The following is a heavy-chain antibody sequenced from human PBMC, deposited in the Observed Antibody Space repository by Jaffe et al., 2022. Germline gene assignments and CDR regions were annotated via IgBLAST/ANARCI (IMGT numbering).Heavy chain of an antibody. CDR3: ARPSQWHEAFEV. J-gene: IGHJ3*01. Sequence: DVQLLESGGGLVQPGGSLRLSCTGSEFTFRNYEIYWVRQAPGKGLEWISFISDLVDNIYYADSVKGRFTISRDNAKNSVFLQMNSLRAEDTAIYYCARPSQWHEAFEVWGRGTMVTVSS. D-gene: IGHD6-19*01. CDR2: ISDLVDNI. CDR1: EFTFRNYE. V-gene: IGHV3-48*03.